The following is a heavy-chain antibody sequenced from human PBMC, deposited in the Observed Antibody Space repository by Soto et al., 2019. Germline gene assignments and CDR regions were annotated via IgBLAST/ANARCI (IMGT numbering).Heavy chain of an antibody. CDR3: ATGYIIRAMDV. D-gene: IGHD5-12*01. V-gene: IGHV3-11*06. CDR1: GFTFSDYY. Sequence: GGSLRLSCAASGFTFSDYYMSWIRQAPGKGLEWVSYISGSSDYIDYADSLRGRFTISRDNAKNSLYLQMTRLRAGDTDVYFSATGYIIRAMDVWGQGTTVTVSS. CDR2: ISGSSDYI. J-gene: IGHJ6*02.